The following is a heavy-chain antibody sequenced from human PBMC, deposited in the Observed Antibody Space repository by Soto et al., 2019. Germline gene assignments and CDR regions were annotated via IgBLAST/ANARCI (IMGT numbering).Heavy chain of an antibody. D-gene: IGHD1-26*01. Sequence: SLRLSCAASGFTFDDYAMHWVRQAPGKGLEWVSGISWNSGSIGYADSVKGRFTISRDNAKNSLYLQMNSLRAEDTALYYCAKGELLDYWGQGALVTVSS. CDR3: AKGELLDY. J-gene: IGHJ4*02. CDR1: GFTFDDYA. CDR2: ISWNSGSI. V-gene: IGHV3-9*01.